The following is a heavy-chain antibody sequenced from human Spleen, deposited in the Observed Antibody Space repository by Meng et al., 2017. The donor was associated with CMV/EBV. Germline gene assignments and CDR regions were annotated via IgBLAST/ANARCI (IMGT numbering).Heavy chain of an antibody. CDR3: AKDHYDGSGSYFDS. CDR2: ITWNSGSI. CDR1: GFTFDDYA. J-gene: IGHJ4*02. Sequence: GGSLRLSCAASGFTFDDYAMHWVRQAPGKGLEWVSGITWNSGSIDYAGSVRGRFTISRDNAKNSLYLQMNSLRAEDTALYYCAKDHYDGSGSYFDSWGQGTLVTVSS. V-gene: IGHV3-9*01. D-gene: IGHD3-22*01.